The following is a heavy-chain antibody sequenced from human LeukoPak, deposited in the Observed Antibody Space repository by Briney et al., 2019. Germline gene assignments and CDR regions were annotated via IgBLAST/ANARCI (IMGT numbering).Heavy chain of an antibody. CDR3: ARDLRAEGWFGELYDRRGLLSWFDP. CDR1: GGTLSSYA. Sequence: SVKVSCKASGGTLSSYAISWVRQAPGQGLEWMGGIIPIFGTANYAQKFQGRVTITTDESTSTAYMELSSLRSEDTAVYYCARDLRAEGWFGELYDRRGLLSWFDPWGQGTLVTVSS. CDR2: IIPIFGTA. V-gene: IGHV1-69*05. J-gene: IGHJ5*02. D-gene: IGHD3-10*01.